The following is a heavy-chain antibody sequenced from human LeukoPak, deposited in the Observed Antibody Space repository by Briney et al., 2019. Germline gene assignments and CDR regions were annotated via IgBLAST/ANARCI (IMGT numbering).Heavy chain of an antibody. D-gene: IGHD6-13*01. CDR3: ATDRAAAGTNWFDP. CDR1: GYTLTELS. V-gene: IGHV1-24*01. J-gene: IGHJ5*02. CDR2: FDPEDGET. Sequence: ASVKVSCKVSGYTLTELSMHWVRQAPGKGLEWMGGFDPEDGETIYAQKFQGRVTMTEDTSTDTAYMELSSLRSEDTAVYYCATDRAAAGTNWFDPWGQGTLVTVSS.